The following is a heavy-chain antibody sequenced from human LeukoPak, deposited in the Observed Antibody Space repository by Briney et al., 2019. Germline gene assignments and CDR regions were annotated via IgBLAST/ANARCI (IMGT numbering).Heavy chain of an antibody. CDR3: AKELDSSGYFDY. Sequence: GGSLRLSCAASGFTFRNYWMSWVRQAPGKGLEFVANIKQEGSEKYYVDSVKGRFTISRDNAKNSLYLQMNGLRAEDTAVYYCAKELDSSGYFDYWGQGTLVTVSS. D-gene: IGHD3-22*01. CDR1: GFTFRNYW. V-gene: IGHV3-7*05. J-gene: IGHJ4*02. CDR2: IKQEGSEK.